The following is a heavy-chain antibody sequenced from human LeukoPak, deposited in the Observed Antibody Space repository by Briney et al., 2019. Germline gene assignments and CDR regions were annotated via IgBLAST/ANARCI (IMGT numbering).Heavy chain of an antibody. J-gene: IGHJ5*02. CDR2: IYNSGST. V-gene: IGHV4-38-2*02. D-gene: IGHD6-13*01. CDR3: AREADSSSWYGAIDP. CDR1: GYSISSGYY. Sequence: SETLSLTCTVSGYSISSGYYWGWIRQPPGKGLEWIGSIYNSGSTYYNPSLKSRVTISVDTSKNQFSLKLSSVTAADTAVYYCAREADSSSWYGAIDPWGQGTLVTVSS.